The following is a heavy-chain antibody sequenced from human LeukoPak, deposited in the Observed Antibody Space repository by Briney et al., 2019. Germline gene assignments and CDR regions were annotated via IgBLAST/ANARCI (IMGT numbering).Heavy chain of an antibody. CDR1: GFTFSSYG. CDR2: DGSNK. CDR3: ARAGRYCSSTSCYNRYYFDY. Sequence: GGSLRLSCAASGFTFSSYGMHWVRQAPGKGLEWVAYDGSNKYYADSVKGRFTISRDNSKNTLYLQMNSLRAEDTAVYYCARAGRYCSSTSCYNRYYFDYWGQGTLVTVSS. D-gene: IGHD2-2*02. V-gene: IGHV3-33*01. J-gene: IGHJ4*02.